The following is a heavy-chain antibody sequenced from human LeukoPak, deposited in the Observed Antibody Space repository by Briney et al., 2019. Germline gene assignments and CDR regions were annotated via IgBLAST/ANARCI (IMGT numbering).Heavy chain of an antibody. Sequence: GGSLRLSCAASGFTFSSYGLNWVRQAPGKGLEWVSTISSGGHIYYEDSVKGGFTISRDNAKNSLYLQMNSLRAEDTAVYYCARDQDGGKYYYESSGYSHWGQGILVTVSS. CDR3: ARDQDGGKYYYESSGYSH. CDR1: GFTFSSYG. D-gene: IGHD3-22*01. J-gene: IGHJ4*02. V-gene: IGHV3-21*01. CDR2: ISSGGHI.